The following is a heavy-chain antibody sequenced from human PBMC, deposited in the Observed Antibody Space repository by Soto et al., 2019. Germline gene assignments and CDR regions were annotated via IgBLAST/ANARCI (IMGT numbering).Heavy chain of an antibody. J-gene: IGHJ6*02. CDR3: ARDVLRYFDWLLQNYYYYGMDV. Sequence: GGSLRLSCAASGFTFSSDGMHWVRQAPGKGLEWVAVIWYDGSNKYYADSVKGRFTISRANSKNTLYLPMNSLRAEDTAVYYCARDVLRYFDWLLQNYYYYGMDVWGQGTTVTVSS. CDR2: IWYDGSNK. V-gene: IGHV3-33*01. CDR1: GFTFSSDG. D-gene: IGHD3-9*01.